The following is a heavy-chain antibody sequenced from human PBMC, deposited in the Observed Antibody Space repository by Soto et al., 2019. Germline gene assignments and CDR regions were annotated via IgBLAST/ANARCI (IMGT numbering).Heavy chain of an antibody. CDR1: GFTFSSYA. V-gene: IGHV3-23*01. CDR2: ISGSGGST. D-gene: IGHD4-17*01. Sequence: PGGSLRLSCAASGFTFSSYAMSWVRQAPGKGLEWVSAISGSGGSTYYADSVKGRFTISRDNSKNTLYLQMNSLRAEDTAVYYCARGVYGDYERDYYGMDVWGKGTTVTVSS. J-gene: IGHJ6*04. CDR3: ARGVYGDYERDYYGMDV.